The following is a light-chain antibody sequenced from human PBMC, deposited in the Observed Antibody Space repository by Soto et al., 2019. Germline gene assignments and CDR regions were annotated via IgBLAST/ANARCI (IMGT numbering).Light chain of an antibody. V-gene: IGKV1-5*03. CDR3: QQYNSYPLT. Sequence: DIQMTQSPSTLSPSVGDRVTITCRASQYISSWLAWYQQKPGKAPNLLIYKASSLKSGVPSRFSGSGSGTEFTLTISSLQPDDFATYYCQQYNSYPLTFGGGTKVEIK. CDR1: QYISSW. CDR2: KAS. J-gene: IGKJ4*01.